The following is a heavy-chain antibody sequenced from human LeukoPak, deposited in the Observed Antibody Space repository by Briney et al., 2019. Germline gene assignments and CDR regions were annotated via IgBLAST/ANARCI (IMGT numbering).Heavy chain of an antibody. CDR3: ASWEGIAVSGHFDH. CDR2: ISFDGSNA. Sequence: PGGSLRLSCAASGLSFNNYAMHWVRQAPGKGLEWVAVISFDGSNAYYADSVRGRFTISRDTSKNTVFLRMNSLRVEDTAMYYCASWEGIAVSGHFDHWAQGTLVTVSS. V-gene: IGHV3-30*14. CDR1: GLSFNNYA. J-gene: IGHJ4*02. D-gene: IGHD6-19*01.